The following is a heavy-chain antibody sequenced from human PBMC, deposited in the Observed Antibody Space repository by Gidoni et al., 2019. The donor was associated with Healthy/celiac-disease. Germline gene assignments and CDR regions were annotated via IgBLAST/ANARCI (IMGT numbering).Heavy chain of an antibody. V-gene: IGHV3-23*01. CDR3: AKVGELPPIIYFDY. CDR1: GFTLSSYA. Sequence: EVQLLESGGGLVQPGGSLRLSCAASGFTLSSYAMSGVRQAPGKGLGCVSASSGSGGSTYYADSVKGRFTISRDNSKNTLYLQMNSLRAEDTAVYYCAKVGELPPIIYFDYWGQGTLVTVSS. J-gene: IGHJ4*02. CDR2: SSGSGGST. D-gene: IGHD1-26*01.